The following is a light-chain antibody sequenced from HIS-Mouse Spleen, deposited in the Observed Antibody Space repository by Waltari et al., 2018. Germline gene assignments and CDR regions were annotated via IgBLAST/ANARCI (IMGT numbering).Light chain of an antibody. J-gene: IGLJ1*01. CDR2: QAS. CDR3: QAWDSSTAV. CDR1: KLGDKY. V-gene: IGLV3-1*01. Sequence: SYELTQPPSVSVSPGQTASITCPGDKLGDKYACWYQQKTGQSPVLVIYQASKRPSGIPQRFSGSNSGNTATLTISGTQAMDEADYYCQAWDSSTAVFGTGTKVTVL.